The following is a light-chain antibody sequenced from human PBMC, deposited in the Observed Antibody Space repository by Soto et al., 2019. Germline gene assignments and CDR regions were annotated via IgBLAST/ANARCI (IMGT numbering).Light chain of an antibody. CDR1: QSITTW. CDR2: DAS. J-gene: IGKJ1*01. V-gene: IGKV1-5*01. Sequence: DIQMTQSPSTLSSSVGDRVIITCRASQSITTWLAWYQQKPGKAPKLLIYDASSLESGVPSRFSGGGSGTEFTLTISSLQPDDFATYYCQQYGSYSLTFGQGTKVEMK. CDR3: QQYGSYSLT.